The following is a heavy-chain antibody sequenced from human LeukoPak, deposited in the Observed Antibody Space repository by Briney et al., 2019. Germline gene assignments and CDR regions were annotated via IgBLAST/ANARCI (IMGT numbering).Heavy chain of an antibody. D-gene: IGHD4-23*01. CDR1: GFTFSSYS. J-gene: IGHJ3*02. Sequence: GGSLRLSCAASGFTFSSYSMNWVRQAPGKGLEWVSSIGSSNSYIYYADSVKVRFTISRDNAKNSLYLQMNSLRAEDTAVYYCARDDYGGNLQDAFDIWGQGTMVTVSS. CDR2: IGSSNSYI. V-gene: IGHV3-21*01. CDR3: ARDDYGGNLQDAFDI.